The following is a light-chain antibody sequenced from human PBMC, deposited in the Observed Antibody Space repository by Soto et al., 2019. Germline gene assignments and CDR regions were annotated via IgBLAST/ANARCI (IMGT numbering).Light chain of an antibody. CDR3: QQYYSTPLT. J-gene: IGKJ4*01. CDR1: QSVLLTSNNKNY. V-gene: IGKV4-1*01. Sequence: PDSLAVSLGERATINCKSSQSVLLTSNNKNYLAWYQQKPGQPPKLLIYWASTRESGVPDRFSGSGSGTDFTLTISSLQAEDVALYYCQQYYSTPLTFGGGTKVDIK. CDR2: WAS.